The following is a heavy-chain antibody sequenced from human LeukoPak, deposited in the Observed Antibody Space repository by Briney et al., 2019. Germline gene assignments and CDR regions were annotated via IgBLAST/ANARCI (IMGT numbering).Heavy chain of an antibody. CDR2: IRSKAYGGTT. CDR3: TRERLIRSIFGVVRMDV. Sequence: TGGSLRLSCTASGFTFGDYAVSWVRQAPGKGLEWVGFIRSKAYGGTTEYAASVKGRFTISRDDSKSIAYLQMNSLKTEDTAVYYCTRERLIRSIFGVVRMDVWGQGTTVTVSS. CDR1: GFTFGDYA. J-gene: IGHJ6*02. D-gene: IGHD3-3*01. V-gene: IGHV3-49*04.